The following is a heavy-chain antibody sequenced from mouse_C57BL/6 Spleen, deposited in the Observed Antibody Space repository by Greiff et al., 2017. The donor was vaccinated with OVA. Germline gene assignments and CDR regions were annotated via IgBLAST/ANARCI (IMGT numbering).Heavy chain of an antibody. D-gene: IGHD1-1*01. Sequence: QVQLQQSGPGLVQPSQSLSITCTVSGFSLTSYGVHWVRQSPGKGLEWLGVIWSGGSTDYNAAFISRLSISKDNSKSQVFFKMNSLQADDTAIYYCAIITTVVAGKTYAMDYWGQGTSVTVSS. V-gene: IGHV2-2*01. CDR1: GFSLTSYG. CDR2: IWSGGST. CDR3: AIITTVVAGKTYAMDY. J-gene: IGHJ4*01.